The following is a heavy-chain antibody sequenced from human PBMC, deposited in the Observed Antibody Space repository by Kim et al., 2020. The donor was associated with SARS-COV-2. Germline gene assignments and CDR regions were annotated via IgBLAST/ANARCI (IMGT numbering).Heavy chain of an antibody. D-gene: IGHD3-22*01. CDR2: IYYSGST. CDR1: GGSISSGGYY. J-gene: IGHJ6*02. Sequence: SETLSLTCTVSGGSISSGGYYWSWIRQHPGKGLEWIGYIYYSGSTYYNPSLKSRVTISVDTSKNQFSLKLSSVTAADTAVYYCARVFRGDDYYDSSGYYVNYYYGMDVWGQGTTVTVSS. V-gene: IGHV4-31*03. CDR3: ARVFRGDDYYDSSGYYVNYYYGMDV.